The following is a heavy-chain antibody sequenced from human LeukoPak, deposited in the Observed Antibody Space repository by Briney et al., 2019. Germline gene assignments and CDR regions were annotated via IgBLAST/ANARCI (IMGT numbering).Heavy chain of an antibody. J-gene: IGHJ6*03. CDR2: ISSTGGTA. D-gene: IGHD2-15*01. V-gene: IGHV3-23*01. CDR3: AKNGDRGAYCSGGSCYPYYYYNMDV. Sequence: GGSLRLSCAASGFTFSSYGMSWVRQAPGKGLEWVSAISSTGGTAYYADSVKGRFTISRDNSKNTLYLQMNSLRAEDTAIYYCAKNGDRGAYCSGGSCYPYYYYNMDVWGKGTTVTISS. CDR1: GFTFSSYG.